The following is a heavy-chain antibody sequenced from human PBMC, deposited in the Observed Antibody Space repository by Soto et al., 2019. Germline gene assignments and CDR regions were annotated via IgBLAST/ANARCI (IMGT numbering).Heavy chain of an antibody. D-gene: IGHD1-26*01. Sequence: QVQLQQWGAGLLKPSETLSLTCAVYGGSFSGYYWSWIRQPPGKGLEWIGEINHSGSTNYNPSLKSRVTISVDTSKNQFSLKLSSVTAADTAVYYCARALLGGVGATSDAFDIWGQGTMVTVSS. V-gene: IGHV4-34*01. CDR2: INHSGST. J-gene: IGHJ3*02. CDR3: ARALLGGVGATSDAFDI. CDR1: GGSFSGYY.